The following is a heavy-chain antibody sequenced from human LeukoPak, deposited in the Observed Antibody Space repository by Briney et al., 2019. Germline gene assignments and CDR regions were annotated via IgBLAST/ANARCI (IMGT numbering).Heavy chain of an antibody. J-gene: IGHJ6*02. D-gene: IGHD1-26*01. CDR2: ISSNGYST. Sequence: PGGSLRLSCAASRFSFSRYMMHWVRQAPGKGLEYVSGISSNGYSTYYATSVKGRFTNSRDNFKNTLYLQMGSLRAEDMAVYYCARGGRDSGYFYGMDVWGQGTTITVSS. V-gene: IGHV3-64*01. CDR1: RFSFSRYM. CDR3: ARGGRDSGYFYGMDV.